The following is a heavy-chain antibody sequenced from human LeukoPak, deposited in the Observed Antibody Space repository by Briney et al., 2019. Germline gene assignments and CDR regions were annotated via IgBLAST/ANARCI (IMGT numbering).Heavy chain of an antibody. CDR3: AKDQRHERCIGVCSSGIDY. CDR2: INTDGSST. J-gene: IGHJ4*02. Sequence: GGSLRLSCAASGFTFSSYWMHWVRQAPGKGLVWVSRINTDGSSTNYADSVKGRFTISRDNSKNTLYLQMNSLRAEDTAVYYCAKDQRHERCIGVCSSGIDYWGQGTLVTVSS. CDR1: GFTFSSYW. V-gene: IGHV3-74*01. D-gene: IGHD2-8*01.